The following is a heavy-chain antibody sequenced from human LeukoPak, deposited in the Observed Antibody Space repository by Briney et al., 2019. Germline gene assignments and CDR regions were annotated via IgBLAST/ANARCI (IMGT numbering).Heavy chain of an antibody. CDR3: ARLYGSLDY. J-gene: IGHJ4*02. CDR2: IYSGGNT. CDR1: GFTVSKTY. D-gene: IGHD3-10*01. V-gene: IGHV3-53*01. Sequence: GGSLRLSCAASGFTVSKTYMNWVRQAPGKGLEWVSVIYSGGNTYYADSAKGRFTISRDNSKNTLYLQMNSLRAEDTAVYYCARLYGSLDYWGQGTLVTVSS.